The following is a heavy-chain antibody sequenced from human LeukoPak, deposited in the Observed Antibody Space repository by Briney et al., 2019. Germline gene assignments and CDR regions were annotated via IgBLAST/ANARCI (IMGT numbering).Heavy chain of an antibody. V-gene: IGHV4-4*07. D-gene: IGHD6-19*01. J-gene: IGHJ3*02. CDR1: GGSISSYY. CDR2: IYTSGST. CDR3: ARGLPQGYSSSGDAFDI. Sequence: SETLSLTCTVSGGSISSYYWSWIRQPAGKGLEWIGRIYTSGSTNYNPSLKSRVTMSVDTSKNQFSLKLSSVTAADTAVYYCARGLPQGYSSSGDAFDIWGQGTMVTVSS.